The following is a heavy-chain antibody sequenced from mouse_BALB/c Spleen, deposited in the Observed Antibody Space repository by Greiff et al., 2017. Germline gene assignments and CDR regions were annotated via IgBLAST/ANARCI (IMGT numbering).Heavy chain of an antibody. Sequence: VKLLESGAELAKPGASVKMSCKASGYTFTSYWMHWVKQRPGQGLEWIGYINPSTGYTEYNQKFKDKATLTADKSSSTAYMQLSSLTSEDSAVYYCARLDDYFYAMDYWGQGTSVTVSS. CDR1: GYTFTSYW. J-gene: IGHJ4*01. D-gene: IGHD1-1*01. V-gene: IGHV1-7*01. CDR2: INPSTGYT. CDR3: ARLDDYFYAMDY.